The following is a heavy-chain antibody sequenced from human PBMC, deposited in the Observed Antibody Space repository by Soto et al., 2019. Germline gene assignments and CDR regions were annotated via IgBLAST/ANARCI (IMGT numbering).Heavy chain of an antibody. D-gene: IGHD4-17*01. CDR1: GYTFTSYY. CDR2: RNRGGSSI. V-gene: IGHV1-46*03. CDR3: ARDGLTVNDGDAAAFDT. J-gene: IGHJ3*02. Sequence: ASVKVPCRASGYTFTSYYILWVRQAPGKGLGWMGRRNRGGSSISDAQKFQGRVTMTRDTSTSTVYMELSSLRSEDTAVYYCARDGLTVNDGDAAAFDTWGQGTMLTISS.